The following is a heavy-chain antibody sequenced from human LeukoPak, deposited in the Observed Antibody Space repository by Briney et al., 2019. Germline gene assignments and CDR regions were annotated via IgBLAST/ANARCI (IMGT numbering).Heavy chain of an antibody. V-gene: IGHV1-18*01. CDR2: ISTFNGHT. D-gene: IGHD5-18*01. J-gene: IGHJ6*03. Sequence: EASVKDSCKASGYTFTTYGISWVRQAPGHGLEWMGWISTFNGHTNYAQSRQDRVTMTTDTSPSTVYMELSSLISDDTAVYYCARVDTVNYYYYMDVWGKGTPVTVSS. CDR1: GYTFTTYG. CDR3: ARVDTVNYYYYMDV.